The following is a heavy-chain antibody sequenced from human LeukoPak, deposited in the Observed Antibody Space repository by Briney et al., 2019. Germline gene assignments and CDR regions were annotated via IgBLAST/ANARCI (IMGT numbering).Heavy chain of an antibody. J-gene: IGHJ4*02. D-gene: IGHD6-13*01. CDR2: IYYSGST. CDR3: ARDRSAGGTIDS. V-gene: IGHV4-59*01. Sequence: SETLSLTCTVSSGSITNYYYWSWIRQPPGKGLEWIGHIYYSGSTNYNPSLKSRVTISVDTSKKQFSLRLSSVTAADTAVYYCARDRSAGGTIDSWGQGTLVTVFS. CDR1: SGSITNYYY.